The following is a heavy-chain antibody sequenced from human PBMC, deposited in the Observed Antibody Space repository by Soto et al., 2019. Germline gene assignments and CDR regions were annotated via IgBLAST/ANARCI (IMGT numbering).Heavy chain of an antibody. D-gene: IGHD3-10*01. V-gene: IGHV4-59*01. J-gene: IGHJ4*02. CDR3: ASAGYGSGGHFDY. CDR2: IYYSGST. CDR1: GGSISSYS. Sequence: PSETLSLTCTVSGGSISSYSWSWIRRPPGKGLEWIGYIYYSGSTNYNPSLKSRVTISVDTSKNQFSLKLSSVTAADTAVYYCASAGYGSGGHFDYWGQGTLVTVSS.